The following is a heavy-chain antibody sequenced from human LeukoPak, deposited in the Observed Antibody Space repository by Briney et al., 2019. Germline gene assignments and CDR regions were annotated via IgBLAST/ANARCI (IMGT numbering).Heavy chain of an antibody. D-gene: IGHD6-6*01. Sequence: SETLSLTCTVSGGSISSYYWSWIRQPPGKGLEWIGYIYYSGSTNYNPSLKSRVTISVDTSKNQFSLKLSSVTAADTAVYYCARAGGQLVSGWYFDLWGRGTLVTVSS. J-gene: IGHJ2*01. CDR2: IYYSGST. CDR1: GGSISSYY. CDR3: ARAGGQLVSGWYFDL. V-gene: IGHV4-59*12.